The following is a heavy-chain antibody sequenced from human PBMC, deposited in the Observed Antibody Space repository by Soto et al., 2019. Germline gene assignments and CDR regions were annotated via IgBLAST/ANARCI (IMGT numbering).Heavy chain of an antibody. CDR3: ARVATSTSGPFDY. CDR2: IYLSGST. J-gene: IGHJ4*02. Sequence: QLQLQESGSGLVKPSQTLSLTCIVSGGSISSDGYSWSWIRQPPGKGLEWIGYIYLSGSTYYNPSLKSRVTFLLHTSKNQFSLELRSVTAADTAVYYCARVATSTSGPFDYWGQGILVTVSS. D-gene: IGHD5-12*01. CDR1: GGSISSDGYS. V-gene: IGHV4-30-2*01.